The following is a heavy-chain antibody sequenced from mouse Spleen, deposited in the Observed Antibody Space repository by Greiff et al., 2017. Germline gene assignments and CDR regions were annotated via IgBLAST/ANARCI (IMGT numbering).Heavy chain of an antibody. CDR1: GYTFTDYY. V-gene: IGHV1-26*01. Sequence: EVQLQQSGPELVKPGASVKISCKASGYTFTDYYMNWVKQSHGKSLEWIGDINPNNGGTSYNQKFKGKATLTVDKSSSTAYMELRSLTSEDSAVYYCARFYYYGLDYWGQGTTLTVSS. CDR2: INPNNGGT. D-gene: IGHD1-1*01. J-gene: IGHJ2*01. CDR3: ARFYYYGLDY.